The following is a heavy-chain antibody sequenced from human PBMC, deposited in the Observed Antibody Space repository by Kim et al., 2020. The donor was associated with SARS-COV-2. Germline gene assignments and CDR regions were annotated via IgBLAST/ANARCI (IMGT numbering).Heavy chain of an antibody. J-gene: IGHJ4*02. V-gene: IGHV4-39*01. CDR2: IYYSGST. CDR3: ARHQRKRAVDSSGWYDY. Sequence: SETLSLTCTVSGGSISSSSYYWGWIRQPPGKGLEWIGSIYYSGSTYYNPSLKSRVTISVDTSKNQFSLKLSSVTAADTAVYYCARHQRKRAVDSSGWYDYWGQGTLVTVSS. D-gene: IGHD6-19*01. CDR1: GGSISSSSYY.